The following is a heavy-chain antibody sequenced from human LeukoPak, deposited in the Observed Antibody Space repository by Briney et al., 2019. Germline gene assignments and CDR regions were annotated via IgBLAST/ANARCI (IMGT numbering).Heavy chain of an antibody. CDR1: GGTFSSYA. V-gene: IGHV1-69*04. Sequence: ASVKVSCKASGGTFSSYAISWVRQAPGQGLEWMGRIIPILGIANYAQKFQGRVTITADKSTSTAYMELSSLRSEDTAVYYCARQGPMIVVHDAFDIWGQGTMVTVSS. J-gene: IGHJ3*02. CDR3: ARQGPMIVVHDAFDI. D-gene: IGHD3-22*01. CDR2: IIPILGIA.